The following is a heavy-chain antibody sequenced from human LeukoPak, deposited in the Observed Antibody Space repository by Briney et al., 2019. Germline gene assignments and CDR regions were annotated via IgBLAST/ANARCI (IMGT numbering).Heavy chain of an antibody. V-gene: IGHV1-18*01. Sequence: GASVKVSCKASGYTFTSHGISWVRQAPGQGLEWMGWISAYKGNTNYAQRLQGRVTMTTDTSTSTAYMELRSLRSDDTAVYYCARDRGRDFDYWGQGILVTVSS. J-gene: IGHJ4*02. CDR2: ISAYKGNT. CDR3: ARDRGRDFDY. CDR1: GYTFTSHG. D-gene: IGHD3-10*01.